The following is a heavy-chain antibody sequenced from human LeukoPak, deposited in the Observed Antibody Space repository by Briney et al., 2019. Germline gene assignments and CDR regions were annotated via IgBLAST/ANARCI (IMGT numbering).Heavy chain of an antibody. V-gene: IGHV3-53*04. CDR3: AREARYDSSYS. CDR2: IYSGGST. D-gene: IGHD3-22*01. Sequence: GGSLRLSCAASGFTFSSYSMNWVRQAPGKGLEWVSVIYSGGSTYYADSVKGRFTISRHNSKNTLYLQMNSLRAEDTAVYYCAREARYDSSYSWGQGTLVTVSS. CDR1: GFTFSSYS. J-gene: IGHJ4*02.